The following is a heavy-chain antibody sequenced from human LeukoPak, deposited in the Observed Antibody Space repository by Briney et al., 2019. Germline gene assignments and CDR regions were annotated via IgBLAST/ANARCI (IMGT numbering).Heavy chain of an antibody. CDR2: FDPENGET. D-gene: IGHD4-17*01. J-gene: IGHJ4*02. V-gene: IGHV1-24*01. CDR3: ARGSDYSQY. CDR1: GFKLTDLS. Sequence: ASVKVSCKVSGFKLTDLSMHWVRQAPGKGLEWMGGFDPENGETIYAQKFQDRFTMTEDTYIDTAYMELTGLKSDDTAVYYCARGSDYSQYWGQGTLVTVSS.